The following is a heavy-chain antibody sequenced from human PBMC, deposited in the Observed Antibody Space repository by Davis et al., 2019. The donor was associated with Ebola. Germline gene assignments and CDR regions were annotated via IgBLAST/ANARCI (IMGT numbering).Heavy chain of an antibody. Sequence: GGSLRLSCAASGLTVSSNYMTWVRQAPGKGPEWVSIIYSRGGTSYADSVKGRFTISRDNSKNTLYLQMSGLRAEDTAVYYCARVETSGFAFDIWGQGTMVTVSS. CDR2: IYSRGGT. D-gene: IGHD3-10*01. CDR1: GLTVSSNY. V-gene: IGHV3-53*01. CDR3: ARVETSGFAFDI. J-gene: IGHJ3*02.